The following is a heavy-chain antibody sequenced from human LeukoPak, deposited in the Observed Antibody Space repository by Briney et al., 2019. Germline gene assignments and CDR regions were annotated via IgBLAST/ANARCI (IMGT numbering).Heavy chain of an antibody. D-gene: IGHD6-13*01. CDR3: AREQQLATRENWFAP. CDR1: GYTFTSYY. V-gene: IGHV1-46*01. Sequence: ASVKVSFKASGYTFTSYYMDWVRQAPGQGLEGMGIINPSGGSTSYAQKCQGRVTMTRDESTSTVYMELSSLRSEDTAVYYCAREQQLATRENWFAPWGQGTLVTVSS. CDR2: INPSGGST. J-gene: IGHJ5*02.